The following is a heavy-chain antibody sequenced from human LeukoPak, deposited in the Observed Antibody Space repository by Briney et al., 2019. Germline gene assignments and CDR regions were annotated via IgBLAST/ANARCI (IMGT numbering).Heavy chain of an antibody. CDR2: IIPILGIA. CDR1: GGTFSSYA. V-gene: IGHV1-69*04. CDR3: ARKGPHERGFDY. J-gene: IGHJ4*02. Sequence: SVKVSCKASGGTFSSYAISWVRQSPGQGLEWMGRIIPILGIANYAQKFQGRVTITADKSTSTAYMELSSLRSEDTAVYYCARKGPHERGFDYWGQGTLATVSS.